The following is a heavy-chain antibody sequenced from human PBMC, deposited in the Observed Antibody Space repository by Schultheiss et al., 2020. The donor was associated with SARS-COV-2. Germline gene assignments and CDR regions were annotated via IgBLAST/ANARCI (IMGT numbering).Heavy chain of an antibody. CDR1: GFSLRTYS. Sequence: GGSLRLSCAASGFSLRTYSMNWVRQAPGKGLEWLSYISSSGSTIYYADSVKGRFSISRDNAKNSLYLEINSLREEDTAVYYCARAEEQWLAWGGGLDYGMDVWGQGTTVTVSS. D-gene: IGHD6-19*01. J-gene: IGHJ6*02. CDR3: ARAEEQWLAWGGGLDYGMDV. V-gene: IGHV3-48*02. CDR2: ISSSGSTI.